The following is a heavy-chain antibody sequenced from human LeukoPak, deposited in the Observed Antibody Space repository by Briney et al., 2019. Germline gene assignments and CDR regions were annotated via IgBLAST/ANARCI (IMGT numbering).Heavy chain of an antibody. J-gene: IGHJ4*02. CDR3: ARHSQSSGWYHVDFDY. Sequence: GESLKISCKGSGYSFTNYWIAWVRQMPGKGLEWMGIINPGDSDTRYSPSFQGQVTISANRSISTAYLHWSNLKASDTAMYYCARHSQSSGWYHVDFDYWGQGTLVTVSS. CDR2: INPGDSDT. V-gene: IGHV5-51*01. CDR1: GYSFTNYW. D-gene: IGHD6-13*01.